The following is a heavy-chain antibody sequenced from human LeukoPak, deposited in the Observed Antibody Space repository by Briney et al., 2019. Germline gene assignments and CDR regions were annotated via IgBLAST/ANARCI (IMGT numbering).Heavy chain of an antibody. V-gene: IGHV3-21*01. CDR2: ISSSSSYI. CDR3: ARSLGVTGYCSSTSCYIDY. J-gene: IGHJ4*02. D-gene: IGHD2-2*02. CDR1: GFTFSSYI. Sequence: KPGGSLRLSCAASGFTFSSYIMNWVRQAPGKGLERVASISSSSSYIYYADSVKGRFTISRDNAKNSLYLQMNSLRAEDTAVYYCARSLGVTGYCSSTSCYIDYWGQGTLVTVSS.